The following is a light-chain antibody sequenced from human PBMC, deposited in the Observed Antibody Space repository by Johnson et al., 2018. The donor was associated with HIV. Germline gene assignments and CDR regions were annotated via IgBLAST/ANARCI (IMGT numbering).Light chain of an antibody. CDR2: DNN. J-gene: IGLJ1*01. CDR1: SSNIGNNY. CDR3: GKWESSLSAGV. V-gene: IGLV1-51*01. Sequence: QSVLTQPPSVSAAPGQKVTISCSGSSSNIGNNYVSWYQQLPGTAPKLLIYDNNKRPSGIPDRFSGSKSGTSATLGITGLQTGDEADYYCGKWESSLSAGVVGTGTKVTVL.